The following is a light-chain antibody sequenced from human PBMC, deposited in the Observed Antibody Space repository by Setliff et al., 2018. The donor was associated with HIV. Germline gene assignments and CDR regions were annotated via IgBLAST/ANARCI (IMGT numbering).Light chain of an antibody. CDR3: SSYTSSSTDV. CDR2: DVS. Sequence: QSALAQPASVSGSPGQSITISCTGTSGDVGGYNYVSWYQQHPGKAPKFMIYDVSKRPSGVSNRFSGSKSGNTASLTISGLQAEDEADYYCSSYTSSSTDVFGTGTKVT. V-gene: IGLV2-14*01. CDR1: SGDVGGYNY. J-gene: IGLJ1*01.